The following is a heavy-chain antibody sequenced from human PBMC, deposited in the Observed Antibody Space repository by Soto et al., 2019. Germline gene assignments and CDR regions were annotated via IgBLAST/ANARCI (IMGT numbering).Heavy chain of an antibody. CDR3: AKDIGYDSSGYYPN. D-gene: IGHD3-22*01. J-gene: IGHJ4*02. Sequence: PGGSLRLGCAASGVTFDDYAMHWVRQAPGKGLEWVSGISWNSGSIGYADSVKGRFTISRDNAKNSLYLQMNSLRAEDTALYYCAKDIGYDSSGYYPNWGQGT. CDR1: GVTFDDYA. CDR2: ISWNSGSI. V-gene: IGHV3-9*01.